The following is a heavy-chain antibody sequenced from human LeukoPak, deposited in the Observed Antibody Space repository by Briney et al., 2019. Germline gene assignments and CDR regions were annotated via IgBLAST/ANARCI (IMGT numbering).Heavy chain of an antibody. V-gene: IGHV4-31*03. CDR2: IYNSGRT. Sequence: PSETLSLTCTVSGGSISSGGYYWNWIRQHPGKGLEWIGYIYNSGRTHTKPSLKSRVTISVDTSKKQLSLKLRYVTAADTAVYYCARGRLHYYDSSGYYGGQDYYYYYGMDVWGQGTTVTVSS. CDR3: ARGRLHYYDSSGYYGGQDYYYYYGMDV. CDR1: GGSISSGGYY. J-gene: IGHJ6*02. D-gene: IGHD3-22*01.